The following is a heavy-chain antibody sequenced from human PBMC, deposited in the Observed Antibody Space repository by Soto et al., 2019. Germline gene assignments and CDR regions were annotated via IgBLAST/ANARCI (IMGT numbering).Heavy chain of an antibody. CDR3: ARDGGTLLPNWFDP. V-gene: IGHV4-59*12. D-gene: IGHD3-16*01. J-gene: IGHJ5*02. CDR2: IYFSGSA. Sequence: SETLSLTCTVSGGSITSCYWSWIRQPPGKGLEWIGYIYFSGSANYNPSLKSRVTISVDTSKNQFSLKLSSVTAADTAVYYCARDGGTLLPNWFDPWGRGTLVTVSS. CDR1: GGSITSCY.